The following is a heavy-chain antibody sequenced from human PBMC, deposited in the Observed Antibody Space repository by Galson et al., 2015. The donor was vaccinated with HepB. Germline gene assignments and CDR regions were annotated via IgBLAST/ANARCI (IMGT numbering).Heavy chain of an antibody. V-gene: IGHV3-20*01. CDR2: INWNGGST. CDR3: ARGGKGEEGTVAGLPYYYYYMDV. Sequence: LRLSCAASGFTFDDYGMSWVRQAPGKGLEWVSGINWNGGSTGYADSVKGRFTISRDNAKNSLYLQMNSLRAEDTALYHCARGGKGEEGTVAGLPYYYYYMDVWGKGTTVTVSS. CDR1: GFTFDDYG. J-gene: IGHJ6*03. D-gene: IGHD6-19*01.